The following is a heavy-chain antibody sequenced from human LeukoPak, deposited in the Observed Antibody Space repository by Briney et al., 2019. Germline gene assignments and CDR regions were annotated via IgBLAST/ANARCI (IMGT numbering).Heavy chain of an antibody. V-gene: IGHV3-30*18. CDR2: ISYDGSNK. Sequence: GGSLRLSCAASGFTFSSYAMHWVRQAPGKGLEWVAVISYDGSNKYYADSVKGRFTISRDNSKNTLYLLRNSQRAEDTSVYYCAQDRDAFDNWGQGTLVTVSS. CDR1: GFTFSSYA. CDR3: AQDRDAFDN. J-gene: IGHJ3*02.